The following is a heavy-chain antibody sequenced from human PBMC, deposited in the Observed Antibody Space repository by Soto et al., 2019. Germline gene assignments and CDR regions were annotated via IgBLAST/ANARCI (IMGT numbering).Heavy chain of an antibody. CDR1: GYTFTGYY. D-gene: IGHD2-2*02. CDR3: ARGPDPPAIGAYYYYGMDV. Sequence: QVQLVQSGAEVKKPGASVKVSCKASGYTFTGYYMHWVRQAPGQGLEWMGWINPNSGGTNYAQKFQGWVTMTRDTSISTAYMELSRLRSDDTAVYYCARGPDPPAIGAYYYYGMDVWGQGTTVTVSS. CDR2: INPNSGGT. V-gene: IGHV1-2*04. J-gene: IGHJ6*02.